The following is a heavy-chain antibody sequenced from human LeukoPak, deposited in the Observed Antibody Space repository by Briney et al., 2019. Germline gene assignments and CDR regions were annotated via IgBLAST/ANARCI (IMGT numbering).Heavy chain of an antibody. D-gene: IGHD6-19*01. V-gene: IGHV3-15*01. CDR2: IKSKTDGGTT. CDR3: TTDPQWPPSG. Sequence: GGSLRRSCAASGFRFTYAWMNWVRQAPGKGLEWVGRIKSKTDGGTTDYAAPVKGRFTISRDDSKNTLFLQMNSLKTEDTAVYYCTTDPQWPPSGWGQGTLVTVSS. CDR1: GFRFTYAW. J-gene: IGHJ4*02.